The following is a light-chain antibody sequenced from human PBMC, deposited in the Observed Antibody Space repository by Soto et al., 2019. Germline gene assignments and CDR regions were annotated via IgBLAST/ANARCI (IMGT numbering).Light chain of an antibody. J-gene: IGKJ1*01. CDR2: DAS. V-gene: IGKV1-5*01. CDR1: ENIKNW. CDR3: QQYNKFNT. Sequence: QMSLSPFTLSAYVGDRVTITCRASENIKNWLAWYQQTPGKAPKVLISDASRLETGVPSRFSGSGSGTDFTLTISSLEPDDFAAYYWQQYNKFNTFGQGTKVDI.